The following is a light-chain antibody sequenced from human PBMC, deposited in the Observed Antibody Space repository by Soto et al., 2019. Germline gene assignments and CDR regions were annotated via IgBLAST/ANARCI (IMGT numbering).Light chain of an antibody. CDR3: QQYYSTPLT. CDR1: QSISNW. J-gene: IGKJ4*01. CDR2: KAS. V-gene: IGKV1-5*03. Sequence: DIQMTQSPSTLSASVGDRVTITCRASQSISNWLAWYQQRPGKAPKLLIYKASNLESGVPSRFSGSGSGTDFTLTISSLQAEDVAVYYCQQYYSTPLTFGGGTKVDNK.